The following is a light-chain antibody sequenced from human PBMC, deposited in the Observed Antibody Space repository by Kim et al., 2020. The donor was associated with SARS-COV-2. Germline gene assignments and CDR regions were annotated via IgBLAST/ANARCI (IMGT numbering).Light chain of an antibody. CDR2: DTN. Sequence: GWTVTLTCGFSSGSVSTSYYPNWYQQTPGQAPRTLIYDTNTRSSVVPDRFSGSILGNKAALTITGAQADDEADYYCVLYVGSGIWVFGGGTKLTVL. V-gene: IGLV8-61*01. CDR1: SGSVSTSYY. CDR3: VLYVGSGIWV. J-gene: IGLJ3*02.